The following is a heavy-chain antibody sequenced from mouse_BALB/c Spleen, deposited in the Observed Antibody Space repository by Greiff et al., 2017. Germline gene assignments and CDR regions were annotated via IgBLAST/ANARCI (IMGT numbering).Heavy chain of an antibody. CDR3: ARERSYGYYYAMDY. Sequence: EVMLVESGGGLVKPGGSLKLSCAASGFTFSDYYMYWVRQTPEKRLEWVATISDGGSYTYYPDSVKGRFTISRDNAKNNLYLQMSSLKSEDTAMYYCARERSYGYYYAMDYWGQGTSVTVSS. CDR2: ISDGGSYT. CDR1: GFTFSDYY. D-gene: IGHD2-2*01. J-gene: IGHJ4*01. V-gene: IGHV5-4*02.